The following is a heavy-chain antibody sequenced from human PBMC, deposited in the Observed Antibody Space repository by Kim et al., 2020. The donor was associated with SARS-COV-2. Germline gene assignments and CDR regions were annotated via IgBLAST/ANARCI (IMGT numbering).Heavy chain of an antibody. CDR3: ARDSFGTPPWQSNLFVVPKNGYGMDV. Sequence: SETLSLTCTVSGGSISSYYWSWIRQPPGKGLEWIGYIYYSGSTNYNPSLKSRVTISVDTSKNQFSLKLSSVTAADTAVYYCARDSFGTPPWQSNLFVVPKNGYGMDVWGQGTTVTVSS. CDR2: IYYSGST. D-gene: IGHD3-10*01. CDR1: GGSISSYY. V-gene: IGHV4-59*01. J-gene: IGHJ6*02.